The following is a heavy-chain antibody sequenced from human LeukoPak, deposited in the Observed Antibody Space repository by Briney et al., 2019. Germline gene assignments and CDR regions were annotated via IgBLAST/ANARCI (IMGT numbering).Heavy chain of an antibody. Sequence: VASVKVSCKASGYTFTSYFIHWVRQPPGQGLEWMGWIRPNSGATNYAQNFRGRVTMTWDTSISTAFMDLSSLKSDDTAIYYCASDNTGLPPYDPWGQGTLVTVSS. J-gene: IGHJ5*02. CDR3: ASDNTGLPPYDP. CDR2: IRPNSGAT. D-gene: IGHD2-8*02. CDR1: GYTFTSYF. V-gene: IGHV1-2*02.